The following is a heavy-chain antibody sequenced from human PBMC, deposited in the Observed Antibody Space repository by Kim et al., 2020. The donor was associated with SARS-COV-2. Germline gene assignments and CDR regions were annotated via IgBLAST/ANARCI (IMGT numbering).Heavy chain of an antibody. CDR1: GFTFSSYD. J-gene: IGHJ6*02. V-gene: IGHV3-13*01. Sequence: GGSLRLSCAASGFTFSSYDMHWVRQATGKGLEWVSAIGTAGDTYYPGSVKGRFTISRENAKNSLYLQMNSLRAGDTAVYYCARARPAYFDWSSPTYYYGMDVWGQGTTVTVSS. CDR3: ARARPAYFDWSSPTYYYGMDV. CDR2: IGTAGDT. D-gene: IGHD3-9*01.